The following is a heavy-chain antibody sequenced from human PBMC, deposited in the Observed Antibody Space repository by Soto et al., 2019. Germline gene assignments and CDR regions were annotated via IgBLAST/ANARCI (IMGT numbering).Heavy chain of an antibody. CDR2: ISSSGSTI. Sequence: GGSLRLSCAASGFTFSSYSMNWVRQAPGKGLEWVSYISSSGSTIYYADSVKGRFTISRDNAKNSLYLQMNSLRAEDTAVYYCAKAPTPIAAAGTLNWFDPWGQGTLVTVSS. J-gene: IGHJ5*02. D-gene: IGHD6-13*01. CDR1: GFTFSSYS. V-gene: IGHV3-48*04. CDR3: AKAPTPIAAAGTLNWFDP.